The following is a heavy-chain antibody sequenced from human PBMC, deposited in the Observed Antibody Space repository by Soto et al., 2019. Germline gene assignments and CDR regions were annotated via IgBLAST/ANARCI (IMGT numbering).Heavy chain of an antibody. D-gene: IGHD3-22*01. CDR3: ARDVLHDSSGYYFDY. CDR1: GYTFTSYA. J-gene: IGHJ4*02. Sequence: GASVKVSCKASGYTFTSYAMHWVRQAPGQRLEWMGWINAGNGNTKYSQKFQGRVTITRDTSASTAYMELSSLRSEDTAVYYCARDVLHDSSGYYFDYWGQGTLVTVSS. CDR2: INAGNGNT. V-gene: IGHV1-3*01.